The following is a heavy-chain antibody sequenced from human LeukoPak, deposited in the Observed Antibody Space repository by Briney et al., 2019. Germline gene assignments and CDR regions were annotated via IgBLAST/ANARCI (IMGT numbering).Heavy chain of an antibody. Sequence: PGGSLRLSCAASGFTFSSYTMNWVRQAPGKGLEWLSYISSSGSTIYYADSVKGRFTISRDNAKNSLYLQMNSLRAEDTAVYYCARDLYSDYDFDYWGQGTLVTVSS. V-gene: IGHV3-48*01. CDR1: GFTFSSYT. CDR3: ARDLYSDYDFDY. D-gene: IGHD4-11*01. CDR2: ISSSGSTI. J-gene: IGHJ4*02.